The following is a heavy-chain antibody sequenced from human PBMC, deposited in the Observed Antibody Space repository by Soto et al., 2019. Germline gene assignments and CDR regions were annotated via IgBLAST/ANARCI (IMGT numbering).Heavy chain of an antibody. CDR3: ARGKRCPWYFDL. V-gene: IGHV4-31*03. CDR2: IHYGEAD. J-gene: IGHJ2*01. Sequence: QVQLLESGPGVVKPSETLSLTCTVSGGSINRGGDYWHWFRQPPGKGLEWIGNIHYGEADKYNPSLKSRLTVSADASKNELSLKLNSVTAADKAVEYWARGKRCPWYFDLWGRGTLVAVSS. CDR1: GGSINRGGDY.